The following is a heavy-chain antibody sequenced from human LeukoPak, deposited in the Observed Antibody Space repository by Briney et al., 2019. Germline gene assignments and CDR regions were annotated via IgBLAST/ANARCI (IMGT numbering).Heavy chain of an antibody. CDR2: IYYSGST. CDR1: GYSISSGYY. J-gene: IGHJ4*02. Sequence: NPSQTLSLTCTVSGYSISSGYYWGWIRPPPGKGLEWIGSIYYSGSTYYNPSLKSRVTISVDTSKNQFSLKLSSVTAADPAVYYCARHEGAAGTGRFDYWGQGTLVTVSS. V-gene: IGHV4-38-2*02. CDR3: ARHEGAAGTGRFDY. D-gene: IGHD6-13*01.